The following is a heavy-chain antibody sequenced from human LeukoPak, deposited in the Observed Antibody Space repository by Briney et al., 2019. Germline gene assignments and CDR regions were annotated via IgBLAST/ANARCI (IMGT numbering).Heavy chain of an antibody. CDR1: GGAFSSYA. J-gene: IGHJ4*02. CDR2: IIPILGIA. Sequence: GASVKVSCKASGGAFSSYAISWVRQAPGQGLEWMGRIIPILGIANYAQKFQGRVTITADKSTSTAYMELRSLRSDDTAVYYCARGVYSSIWYDYFDYWGQRTLVTASS. V-gene: IGHV1-69*04. D-gene: IGHD6-13*01. CDR3: ARGVYSSIWYDYFDY.